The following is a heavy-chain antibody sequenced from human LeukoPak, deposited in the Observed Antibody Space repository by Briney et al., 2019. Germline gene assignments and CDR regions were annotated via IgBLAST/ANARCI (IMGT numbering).Heavy chain of an antibody. V-gene: IGHV1-2*02. J-gene: IGHJ4*02. Sequence: ASVKVSCKASGYTFTGYYMHWVRQAPGQGLEWMGWINPNSGGTNYAQKFQGRVTMTRDTSISTAYMELSRLRSDDTAVYYCARALNAAAWYYYDSSGYPDYWGQGTLVTVSS. CDR2: INPNSGGT. CDR3: ARALNAAAWYYYDSSGYPDY. D-gene: IGHD3-22*01. CDR1: GYTFTGYY.